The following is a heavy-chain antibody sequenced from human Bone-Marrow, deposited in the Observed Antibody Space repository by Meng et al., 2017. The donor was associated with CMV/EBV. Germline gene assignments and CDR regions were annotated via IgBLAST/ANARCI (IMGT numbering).Heavy chain of an antibody. CDR1: GGTFSSSA. J-gene: IGHJ6*02. CDR3: ARVSRAYYEFWSGRYYYYGMDV. CDR2: IIPNFGTA. Sequence: SVKVSCKASGGTFSSSAISWVRQAPGQGLEWMGGIIPNFGTANYAQKFQGRVTITTDESTSTAYMELSSLRSEDTAVYYCARVSRAYYEFWSGRYYYYGMDVWGQGTTVTVSS. V-gene: IGHV1-69*05. D-gene: IGHD3-3*01.